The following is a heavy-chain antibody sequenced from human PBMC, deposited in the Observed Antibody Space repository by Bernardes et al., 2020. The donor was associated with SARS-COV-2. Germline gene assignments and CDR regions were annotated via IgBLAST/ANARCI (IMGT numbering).Heavy chain of an antibody. D-gene: IGHD6-13*01. CDR2: IYYSGNT. CDR3: AKGGGSSSWYRYYFDY. CDR1: GGSIRSSHYY. Sequence: LFITCTVSGGSIRSSHYYWGWIRQPPGKGLEWIGSIYYSGNTYYNPSLKSRVTISVDTSKNQFSLKLSSVTAADTAGYYCAKGGGSSSWYRYYFDYWGQGTLVTGSS. V-gene: IGHV4-39*01. J-gene: IGHJ4*02.